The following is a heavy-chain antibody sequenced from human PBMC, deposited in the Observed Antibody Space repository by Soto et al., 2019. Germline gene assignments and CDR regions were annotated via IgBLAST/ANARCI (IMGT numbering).Heavy chain of an antibody. Sequence: LPETLSLTCAVYGGSFSGYYWSWIRQPPGKGLEWIGEINHSGSTNYNPSLKSRVTISVDTSKNQFSLKPSSVTAADTAVYYCARGARGYCSGGSCGPLGYWGQGTLVTVPS. CDR3: ARGARGYCSGGSCGPLGY. D-gene: IGHD2-15*01. CDR2: INHSGST. V-gene: IGHV4-34*01. CDR1: GGSFSGYY. J-gene: IGHJ4*02.